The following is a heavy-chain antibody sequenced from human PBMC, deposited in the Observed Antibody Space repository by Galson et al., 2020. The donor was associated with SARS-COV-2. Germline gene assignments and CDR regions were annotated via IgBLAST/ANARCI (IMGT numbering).Heavy chain of an antibody. D-gene: IGHD1-26*01. CDR2: IYLSERN. Sequence: SETLSLTCSVSGGSISSSSYYWSWIRQPAGKGLEWIGRIYLSERNNYNPSFQRRVTMSADTSKNQFSLRLTSVTAADTAVYYCARESRWDLYFDYWGQGSLVTVAS. CDR1: GGSISSSSYY. CDR3: ARESRWDLYFDY. V-gene: IGHV4-61*02. J-gene: IGHJ4*02.